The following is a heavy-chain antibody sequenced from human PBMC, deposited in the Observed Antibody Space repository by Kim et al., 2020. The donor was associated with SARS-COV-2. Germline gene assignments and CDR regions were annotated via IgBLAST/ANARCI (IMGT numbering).Heavy chain of an antibody. CDR3: ARSPEGLYYYYGMDV. CDR2: IYHSGST. V-gene: IGHV4-4*02. CDR1: GGSISSSNW. Sequence: SETLSLTCAVSGGSISSSNWWSWVRQPPGKGLEWIGEIYHSGSTIYNPSLKSRVTISVDKSKNQFSLKLSSVTAADTAVYYCARSPEGLYYYYGMDVWGQGTTVTVSS. J-gene: IGHJ6*02.